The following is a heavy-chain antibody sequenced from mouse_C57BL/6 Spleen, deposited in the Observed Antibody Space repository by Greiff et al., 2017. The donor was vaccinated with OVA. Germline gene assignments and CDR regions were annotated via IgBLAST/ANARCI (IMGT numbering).Heavy chain of an antibody. CDR1: GFTFTDYY. D-gene: IGHD1-1*01. J-gene: IGHJ2*01. CDR3: ARYYGNSSFYCDY. V-gene: IGHV7-3*01. Sequence: DVKLVESGGGLVQPGGSLSLSCAASGFTFTDYYMTWVRQPPGKALEWLGFIRNKANGHTTEYSASVKGRFTISRYNSQSILYLQMNALRAEDSATYYCARYYGNSSFYCDYWGHGTTLTVSS. CDR2: IRNKANGHTT.